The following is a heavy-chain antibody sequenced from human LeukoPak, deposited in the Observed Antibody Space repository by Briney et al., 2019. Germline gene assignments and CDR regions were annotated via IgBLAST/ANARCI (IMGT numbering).Heavy chain of an antibody. V-gene: IGHV4-59*08. J-gene: IGHJ4*02. D-gene: IGHD4-17*01. CDR3: ARSPRAKYYGDFRDFDY. CDR2: IYYSGST. CDR1: GGSISSYY. Sequence: PSETLSLTCTVSGGSISSYYWSWIRQPPGKGLEWIRYIYYSGSTNYNPSLKSRVTISVDTSKNQFSLKLSSVTAADTAVYYCARSPRAKYYGDFRDFDYWGQGTLVTVSS.